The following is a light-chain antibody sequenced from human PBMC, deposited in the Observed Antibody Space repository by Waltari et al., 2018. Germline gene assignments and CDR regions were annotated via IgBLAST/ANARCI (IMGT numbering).Light chain of an antibody. J-gene: IGLJ2*01. CDR3: HSRVVSNVRGA. Sequence: SSELTQDPAVSVALGQNVRITSQRDSHRSYDANRYQQKPEQPPILVIYGKDNRPSGIPDRFSGSTSGNTASLTITGSQAEDEADYYCHSRVVSNVRGAFGGGTKLTVL. CDR2: GKD. V-gene: IGLV3-19*01. CDR1: SHRSYD.